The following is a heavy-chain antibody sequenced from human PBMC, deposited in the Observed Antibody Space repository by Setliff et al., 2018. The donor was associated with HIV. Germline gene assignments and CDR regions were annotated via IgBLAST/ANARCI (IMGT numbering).Heavy chain of an antibody. CDR2: MMTIFSTT. J-gene: IGHJ3*01. D-gene: IGHD1-26*01. V-gene: IGHV1-69*05. CDR1: AGSFSIFA. Sequence: SVKVSCKSSAGSFSIFAINWVRQAPGQGLEWMGGMMTIFSTTNYARKFQGRVTITTDESTGTAYMELSDLRSEDTAVYYCATEGAGGSYQRASALDVWGQGTMVTVSS. CDR3: ATEGAGGSYQRASALDV.